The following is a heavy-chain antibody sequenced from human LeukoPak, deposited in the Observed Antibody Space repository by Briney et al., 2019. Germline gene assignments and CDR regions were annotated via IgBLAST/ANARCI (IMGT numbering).Heavy chain of an antibody. J-gene: IGHJ5*02. Sequence: ASVKVSCKASGYTFTSYAMNWVRQAPGQGLEWMGWINTNTGNPTYAQGFTGRFVFSLDTSVSTAYLQISSLKAEDTAVYYCARGSLLWFGESVDPWGQGTLVTVSS. D-gene: IGHD3-10*01. CDR3: ARGSLLWFGESVDP. CDR2: INTNTGNP. CDR1: GYTFTSYA. V-gene: IGHV7-4-1*02.